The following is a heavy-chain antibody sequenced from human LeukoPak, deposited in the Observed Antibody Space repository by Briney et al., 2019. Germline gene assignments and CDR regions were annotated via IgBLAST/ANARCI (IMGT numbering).Heavy chain of an antibody. CDR2: INPDSGGT. CDR1: GYTFTGFY. J-gene: IGHJ4*02. Sequence: ASVKVSCKVSGYTFTGFYMHWVRHALGQGLDWMGWINPDSGGTNYAQKFQGRVTTTRDTSISTAYMELSRLRADDTAVYYCARGYDSRGYSSSPFYNWGEGTLGTVSS. V-gene: IGHV1-2*02. CDR3: ARGYDSRGYSSSPFYN. D-gene: IGHD3-22*01.